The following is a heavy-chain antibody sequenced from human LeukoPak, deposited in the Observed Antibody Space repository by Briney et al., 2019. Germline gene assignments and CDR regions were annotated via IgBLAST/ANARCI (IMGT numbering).Heavy chain of an antibody. CDR3: AKTIAQGYFDY. CDR2: ISWDGCST. Sequence: VSLISWDGCSTYYADSVKRRFTISRDNSKNSLYLQMNSLRAEDTALYYCAKTIAQGYFDYWGQGTLVTVSS. V-gene: IGHV3-43D*03. J-gene: IGHJ4*02.